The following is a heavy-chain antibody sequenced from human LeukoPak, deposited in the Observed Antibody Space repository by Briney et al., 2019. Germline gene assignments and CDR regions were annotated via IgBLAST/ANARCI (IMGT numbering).Heavy chain of an antibody. J-gene: IGHJ4*02. CDR3: ARDPGYCSSTSCFKSAADY. Sequence: GASVKVSCKASGGTFSSYAISWVRQAPGQGLEWMGRIIPILGIANYAQKFQGRVTITADESTSTAYMELSSLRSEDTAVYYCARDPGYCSSTSCFKSAADYWGQGTLVTVSS. CDR1: GGTFSSYA. V-gene: IGHV1-69*04. D-gene: IGHD2-2*01. CDR2: IIPILGIA.